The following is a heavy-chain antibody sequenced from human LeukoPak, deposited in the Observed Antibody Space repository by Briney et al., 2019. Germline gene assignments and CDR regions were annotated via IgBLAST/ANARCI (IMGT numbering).Heavy chain of an antibody. CDR2: INPNSGGT. Sequence: ASVKVSCKASGYTLTGYYMHWVRQAPGQGLEWMGWINPNSGGTNYAQKFQGRVTMTRDTSISTAYMELSRLRSDDTAVYYCAREPSSSWFYYFDYWGQGTLVTVSS. V-gene: IGHV1-2*02. CDR1: GYTLTGYY. J-gene: IGHJ4*02. CDR3: AREPSSSWFYYFDY. D-gene: IGHD6-13*01.